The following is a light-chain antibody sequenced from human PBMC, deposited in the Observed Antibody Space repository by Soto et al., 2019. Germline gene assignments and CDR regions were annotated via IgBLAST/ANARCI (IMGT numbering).Light chain of an antibody. Sequence: DIVMTQAPDSLAASLGAIVAINCKSSRNLLSNDKNYLAWYQQKPGQPPKLLIYWASTRESGVPVRFSGSGSVTDFTLTIRSLQAADAAVYYCQQYYTTPRTFGRGTKVDIK. V-gene: IGKV4-1*01. CDR2: WAS. CDR1: RNLLSNDKNY. CDR3: QQYYTTPRT. J-gene: IGKJ2*01.